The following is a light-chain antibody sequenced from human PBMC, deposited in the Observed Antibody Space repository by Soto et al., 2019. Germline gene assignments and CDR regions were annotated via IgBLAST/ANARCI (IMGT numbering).Light chain of an antibody. Sequence: EIVLTQSPGTLSLSPGERATLSCRASQSVSTTYLAWYQPKPGQAPTLLIYGASSRATGIPDRFSGSRSGTDFTLTISRLEPEDSAVYYCQQYGSSPYSFGQGTKLEI. CDR1: QSVSTTY. CDR2: GAS. J-gene: IGKJ2*01. V-gene: IGKV3-20*01. CDR3: QQYGSSPYS.